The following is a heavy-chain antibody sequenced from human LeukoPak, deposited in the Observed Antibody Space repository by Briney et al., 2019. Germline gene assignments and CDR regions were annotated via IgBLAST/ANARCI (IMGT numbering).Heavy chain of an antibody. J-gene: IGHJ4*02. V-gene: IGHV1-2*02. CDR1: RYTFTDYY. CDR2: INRNSGVT. Sequence: ASVKVSCKTSRYTFTDYYVHWMRQAPGQGLELMGWINRNSGVTNFAQEFQGRVTMTRDASINTAYMELNWLTSADTAVYYCARVPPHQRWLLYTTLFAYWGQGTLVTVSS. CDR3: ARVPPHQRWLLYTTLFAY. D-gene: IGHD5-24*01.